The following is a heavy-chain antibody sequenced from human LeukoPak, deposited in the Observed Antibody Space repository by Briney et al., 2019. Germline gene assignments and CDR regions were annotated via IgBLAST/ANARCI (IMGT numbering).Heavy chain of an antibody. CDR3: ARSGYVKNYGMDV. J-gene: IGHJ6*02. CDR1: GYTFTSYD. V-gene: IGHV1-8*01. CDR2: MNPNRGDT. D-gene: IGHD5-12*01. Sequence: ASVKVSCKASGYTFTSYDIHWVRQATGQGLEWMGRMNPNRGDTDYAQKFQGRVTMTRDTSISTAYMELSSLRSEDTAVYYCARSGYVKNYGMDVWGQGTTVTVSS.